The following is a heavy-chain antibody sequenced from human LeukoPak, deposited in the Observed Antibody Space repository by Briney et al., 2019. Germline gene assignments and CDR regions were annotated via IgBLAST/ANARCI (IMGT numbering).Heavy chain of an antibody. J-gene: IGHJ4*02. D-gene: IGHD2/OR15-2a*01. CDR3: AKVRSIIDY. V-gene: IGHV3-23*01. CDR1: GFTFSGYS. Sequence: PGGSLRLSCAASGFTFSGYSMNWVRQAPGKGLEWVSAISAGGNTYYADSVKGRFTISRDNSKNTLYLQMNSLRAEDTALYYCAKVRSIIDYWGQGTLVTVSS. CDR2: ISAGGNT.